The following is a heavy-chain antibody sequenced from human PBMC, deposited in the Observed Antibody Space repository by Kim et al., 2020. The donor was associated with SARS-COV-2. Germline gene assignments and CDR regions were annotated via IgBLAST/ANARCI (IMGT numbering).Heavy chain of an antibody. D-gene: IGHD3-22*01. J-gene: IGHJ4*02. CDR3: AKDDDRKNTMIVVVTTFDS. V-gene: IGHV3-23*01. CDR2: ISGSGGST. CDR1: GFTFSSYA. Sequence: GGSLRLSCAASGFTFSSYAMSWVRQAPGKGLEWVSAISGSGGSTYYADSVKGRFTISRDNSKNTLYLQMNSLRAEDTAVYYCAKDDDRKNTMIVVVTTFDSWGQGTLVTVSS.